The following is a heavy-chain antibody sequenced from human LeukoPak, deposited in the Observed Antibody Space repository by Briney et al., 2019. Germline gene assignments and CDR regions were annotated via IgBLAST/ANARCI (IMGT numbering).Heavy chain of an antibody. Sequence: PGGSLRLSCAASGFTFSSYTMSWVRQAPGRGLEWVSTITTSDGNTYYADCVKGRFTVSRDNSKNTLFLQMNSLRAEDTAVYYCAKDGGLWVSAHWGDSWGRGTLVTVSS. J-gene: IGHJ4*02. V-gene: IGHV3-23*01. CDR3: AKDGGLWVSAHWGDS. D-gene: IGHD7-27*01. CDR1: GFTFSSYT. CDR2: ITTSDGNT.